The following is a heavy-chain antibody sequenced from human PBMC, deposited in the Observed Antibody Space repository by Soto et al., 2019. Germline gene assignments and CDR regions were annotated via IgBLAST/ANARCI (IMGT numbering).Heavy chain of an antibody. V-gene: IGHV1-69*12. CDR2: IIPIFGTA. Sequence: QVQLVQSGAEVKKPGSSETVSCKASGGTFSSYTISWVQQAPGQGLEWMGGIIPIFGTANYAQKFQGRVTITADESTSTAYMELSSLRSEDTAVYYCARGNHRWLQLWYFDLWGRGTLVTVSS. CDR3: ARGNHRWLQLWYFDL. J-gene: IGHJ2*01. D-gene: IGHD5-12*01. CDR1: GGTFSSYT.